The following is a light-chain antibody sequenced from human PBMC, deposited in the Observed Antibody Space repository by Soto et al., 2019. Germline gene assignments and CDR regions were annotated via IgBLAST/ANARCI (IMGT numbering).Light chain of an antibody. CDR2: GAS. CDR1: QSVSSNF. CDR3: HHYGRSAIFT. J-gene: IGKJ3*01. V-gene: IGKV3-20*01. Sequence: EIVMTQSPGTMSLSPGERATLSRRASQSVSSNFLAWYQQRPGQAPRLLMDGASSRAAGIPDRFSGSGSGTDFTLTISRLEPEDFAVYYCHHYGRSAIFTFGPGTTVDIK.